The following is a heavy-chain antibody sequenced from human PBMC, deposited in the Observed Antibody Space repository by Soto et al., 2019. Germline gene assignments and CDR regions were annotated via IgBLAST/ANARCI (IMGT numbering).Heavy chain of an antibody. J-gene: IGHJ4*02. V-gene: IGHV3-30*18. Sequence: QVQLVESGGGVVQPGRSLRLSCAASGFTFSSYGMHWVRQAPGKGLEWVAVISYDGSNKYYADSVKGRFTISRDNSKNTVYLQMNSLRAEDTAVYYCAKVRSNWNDVGYFDYWGQGTLVTVSS. CDR1: GFTFSSYG. CDR3: AKVRSNWNDVGYFDY. D-gene: IGHD1-1*01. CDR2: ISYDGSNK.